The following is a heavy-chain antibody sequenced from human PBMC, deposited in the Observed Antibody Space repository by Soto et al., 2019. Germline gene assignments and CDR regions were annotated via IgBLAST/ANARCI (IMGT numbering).Heavy chain of an antibody. V-gene: IGHV4-34*01. Sequence: ETLSLTCAVYGGSFSGYYWSWIRQPPGKGLEWIGEINHSGSTNYNPSLKSRVTISVDTSKNQFSLKLSSVTAADTAVYYCARGRNYDFWSGYPYYYYGMDVWGQGTTVTVSS. CDR2: INHSGST. CDR3: ARGRNYDFWSGYPYYYYGMDV. D-gene: IGHD3-3*01. J-gene: IGHJ6*02. CDR1: GGSFSGYY.